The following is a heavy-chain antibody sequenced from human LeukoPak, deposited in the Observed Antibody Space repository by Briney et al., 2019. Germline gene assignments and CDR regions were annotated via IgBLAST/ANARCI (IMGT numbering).Heavy chain of an antibody. CDR1: GFNDSSYD. CDR2: ISGSSSAI. V-gene: IGHV3-48*02. Sequence: GGSLRLFCASSGFNDSSYDMNWVRQPPGKGLEWVSYISGSSSAIYYADSVKGRFTISRDNAKNSLYLQMNRLRDEDTAVYYCARRFDSWGQGTLVTVSS. CDR3: ARRFDS. J-gene: IGHJ4*02.